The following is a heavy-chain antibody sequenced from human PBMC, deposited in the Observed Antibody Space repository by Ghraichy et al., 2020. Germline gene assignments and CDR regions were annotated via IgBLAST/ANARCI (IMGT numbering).Heavy chain of an antibody. Sequence: SETLSLTCSVSGGSILNNNYYWGWIRQPPGKGLEWIGMVYYTGNTYYNPSLKSRVTISLDTSKNRFSLKLSSVTAADTAVYYCARRAPYLQTGHDYGVFCAFDLWGQGTVVSVSS. CDR3: ARRAPYLQTGHDYGVFCAFDL. V-gene: IGHV4-39*01. D-gene: IGHD4/OR15-4a*01. J-gene: IGHJ3*01. CDR2: VYYTGNT. CDR1: GGSILNNNYY.